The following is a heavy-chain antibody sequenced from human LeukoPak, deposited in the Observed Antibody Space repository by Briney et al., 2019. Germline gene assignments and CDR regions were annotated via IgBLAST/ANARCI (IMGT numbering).Heavy chain of an antibody. V-gene: IGHV4-34*01. Sequence: SETLSLTCAVYGGSFSGYCWSWIRQPPGKGLEWIGEINHSGSTNYNPSLKSRVTISVDTSKNQFSLKLSSVTAADTAVYYCARKTSGSYYYYYYYYMDVWGKGTTVTVSS. J-gene: IGHJ6*03. CDR2: INHSGST. D-gene: IGHD1-26*01. CDR3: ARKTSGSYYYYYYYYMDV. CDR1: GGSFSGYC.